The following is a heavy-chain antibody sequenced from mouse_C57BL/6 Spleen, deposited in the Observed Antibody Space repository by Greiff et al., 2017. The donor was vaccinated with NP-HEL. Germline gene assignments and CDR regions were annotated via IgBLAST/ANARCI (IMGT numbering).Heavy chain of an antibody. CDR1: GYTFTSYW. CDR2: IDPADSHT. V-gene: IGHV1-69*01. J-gene: IGHJ2*01. CDR3: ARGGYYFDY. Sequence: VQLQQPGAELVMPGASVKLSCKASGYTFTSYWMHWVKQSPGQGLEWIGEIDPADSHTNYNQKFKGKSTLTVDKSSSTAYMQLSSLTSEDSAVYYCARGGYYFDYWGQGTTLTVSS.